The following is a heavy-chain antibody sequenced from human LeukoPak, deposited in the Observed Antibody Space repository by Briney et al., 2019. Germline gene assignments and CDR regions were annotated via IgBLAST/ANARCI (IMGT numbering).Heavy chain of an antibody. D-gene: IGHD5-24*01. V-gene: IGHV4-4*02. J-gene: IGHJ5*02. CDR3: AREGLMATGNGRSLDP. Sequence: PSGTLSLTCAVSGGSISSSNWWSWVCQPPGKGLEWIGEINHSGSTNYNPSLKSRVTISVDTSKNQFSLKLSSVTAADTAVYYCAREGLMATGNGRSLDPWGQGTLVTVSS. CDR2: INHSGST. CDR1: GGSISSSNW.